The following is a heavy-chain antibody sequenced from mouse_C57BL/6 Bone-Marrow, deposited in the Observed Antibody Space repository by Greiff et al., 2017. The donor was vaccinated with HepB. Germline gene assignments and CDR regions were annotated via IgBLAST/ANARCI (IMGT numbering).Heavy chain of an antibody. CDR3: ARDERDYYAMDY. V-gene: IGHV7-1*01. CDR1: GFTFSDFY. Sequence: EVQLVESGGGLVQSGRSLRLSCATSGFTFSDFYMEWVRQAPGKGLEWIAASRNKANDYTTEYSASVKGRFIDSRDTSQSILHLQMNALRAEDTAIYYCARDERDYYAMDYWGQGTSVTVSS. J-gene: IGHJ4*01. CDR2: SRNKANDYTT.